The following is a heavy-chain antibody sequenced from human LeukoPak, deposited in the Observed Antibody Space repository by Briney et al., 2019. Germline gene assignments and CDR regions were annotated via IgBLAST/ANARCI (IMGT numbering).Heavy chain of an antibody. CDR2: VCGGDSDI. CDR3: ARRGIRDGYNYADF. D-gene: IGHD5-24*01. Sequence: GESLKISCKSSGYTFTTYWIGWVRQMPGKGLEWMGIVCGGDSDIRYSPSFQGQVTMSVDKSSTTTYLQWSSLKASDTAIYYCARRGIRDGYNYADFWGQGTLVTVSS. CDR1: GYTFTTYW. J-gene: IGHJ4*02. V-gene: IGHV5-51*01.